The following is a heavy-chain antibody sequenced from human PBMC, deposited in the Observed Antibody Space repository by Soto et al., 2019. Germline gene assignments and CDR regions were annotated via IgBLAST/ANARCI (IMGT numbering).Heavy chain of an antibody. V-gene: IGHV3-74*01. Sequence: EVQLVESGGGLVQPGGSLRLSCAASGFTFSSYWMHWVRQAPGKGLVWVSRINSDGSSTSYADSVKGRFTISRDNAKNTLYLQMNSLRAEDTAVYYCARDERAYRGRGQKHHYFDYWGQGTLVTVSS. J-gene: IGHJ4*02. CDR1: GFTFSSYW. CDR2: INSDGSST. D-gene: IGHD1-26*01. CDR3: ARDERAYRGRGQKHHYFDY.